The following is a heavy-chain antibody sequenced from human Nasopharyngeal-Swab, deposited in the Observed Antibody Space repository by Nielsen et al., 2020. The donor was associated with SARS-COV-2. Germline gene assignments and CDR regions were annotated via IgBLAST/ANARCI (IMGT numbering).Heavy chain of an antibody. CDR2: IYSGGST. CDR3: ARDPFYDFWSGYYFDY. V-gene: IGHV3-53*01. J-gene: IGHJ4*02. D-gene: IGHD3-3*01. Sequence: WIRQPPGKGLEWVSVIYSGGSTYYADSVKGRFTISRDNSKNTLYLQMNSLRAENTAVYYCARDPFYDFWSGYYFDYWGQGTLVTVSS.